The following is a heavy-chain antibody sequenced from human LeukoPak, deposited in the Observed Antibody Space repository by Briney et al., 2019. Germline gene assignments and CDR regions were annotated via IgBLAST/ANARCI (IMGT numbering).Heavy chain of an antibody. CDR1: GDSISSTYF. J-gene: IGHJ4*02. D-gene: IGHD6-6*01. CDR3: ARGGQLVVF. CDR2: INHNGNT. Sequence: SETLPLTCTVSGDSISSTYFWAWIRQPPGTGLEWIATINHNGNTNYNPSLKSRVTISVDTSKNQFSLKLSSVTAADTAVYYCARGGQLVVFWGQGTLVTVSS. V-gene: IGHV4-38-2*02.